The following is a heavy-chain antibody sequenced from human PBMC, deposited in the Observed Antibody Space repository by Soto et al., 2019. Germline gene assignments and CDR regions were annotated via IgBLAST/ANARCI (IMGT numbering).Heavy chain of an antibody. CDR1: GFTFSSYD. CDR2: IGTAGDT. V-gene: IGHV3-13*01. CDR3: AREGRDSSGWRENDAFDI. Sequence: EVQLVESGGGLVQPGGSLRLSCAASGFTFSSYDMHWVRQATGKGLEWVSAIGTAGDTYYPGSVKGRFTISRENAKNSLYRQMNSLRAEDTAVYYGAREGRDSSGWRENDAFDIWGQGTMVTVSS. J-gene: IGHJ3*02. D-gene: IGHD6-19*01.